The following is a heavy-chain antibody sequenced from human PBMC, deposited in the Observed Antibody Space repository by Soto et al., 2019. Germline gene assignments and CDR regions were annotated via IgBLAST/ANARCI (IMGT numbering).Heavy chain of an antibody. CDR1: GASISGSYYY. V-gene: IGHV4-39*01. J-gene: IGHJ4*02. CDR2: VFYTGFT. Sequence: SETLSLTCAVSGASISGSYYYWAWLRQSPGKGPEWIGSVFYTGFTSYNPSLESRVSVSVDTSKSRFSLKLSAVTAADTAVYYCATSQKGYNWNYFDHWGQGALVTVSS. D-gene: IGHD1-20*01. CDR3: ATSQKGYNWNYFDH.